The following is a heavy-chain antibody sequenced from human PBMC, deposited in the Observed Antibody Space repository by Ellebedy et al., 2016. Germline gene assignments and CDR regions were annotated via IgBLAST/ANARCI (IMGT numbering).Heavy chain of an antibody. J-gene: IGHJ4*02. Sequence: GESLKISXAASGFTVSSNYMSWVRQAPGKGLEWISVIYAGGSTYYADSVKGRFTISRDSSKNTLYLQMNSLRAEDSAVYYCARVGTTTWGFWGQGTLVTVSS. V-gene: IGHV3-66*01. CDR3: ARVGTTTWGF. D-gene: IGHD1-26*01. CDR2: IYAGGST. CDR1: GFTVSSNY.